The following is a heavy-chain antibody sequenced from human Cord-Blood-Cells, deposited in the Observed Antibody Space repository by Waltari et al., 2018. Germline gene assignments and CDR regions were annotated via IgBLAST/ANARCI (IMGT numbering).Heavy chain of an antibody. J-gene: IGHJ2*01. Sequence: QVQLQQWGAGLLKPSETLSLTCAVYGGSFSGYYCSWIRQPPGKGLEWIGEINHSGSTNYNPSLKSRVTISVDTSKNQFSLKLSSVTAADTAVYYCARAPLSWYFDLWGRGTLVTVSS. CDR3: ARAPLSWYFDL. V-gene: IGHV4-34*01. CDR1: GGSFSGYY. CDR2: INHSGST.